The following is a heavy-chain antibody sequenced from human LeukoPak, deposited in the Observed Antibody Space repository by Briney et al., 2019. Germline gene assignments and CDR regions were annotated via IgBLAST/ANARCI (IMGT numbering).Heavy chain of an antibody. CDR3: ARDRRHLRGYFDL. V-gene: IGHV3-11*01. Sequence: PGGSLRFSCAASGFTFSDYYMSWIRQAPGKGLEWVSYISSSGSTIYYADSVKGRFTISRDNAKNSLYLQMNSLRAEDTAVYYCARDRRHLRGYFDLWGRGTLVTVSS. J-gene: IGHJ2*01. CDR2: ISSSGSTI. CDR1: GFTFSDYY.